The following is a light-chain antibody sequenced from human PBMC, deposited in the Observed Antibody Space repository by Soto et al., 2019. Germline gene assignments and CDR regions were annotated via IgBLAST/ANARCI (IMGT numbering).Light chain of an antibody. CDR3: QQYRSYS. CDR1: ESISRW. J-gene: IGKJ1*01. CDR2: KAS. V-gene: IGKV1-5*03. Sequence: DIHMTQSPSTLAASVGDRVTITCRASESISRWLALYQQKPGKAPKLLIYKASTLKSGVPSRFSGSGSGTEFTLTISSLQPDDFATYYCQQYRSYSFGQGTKVDIK.